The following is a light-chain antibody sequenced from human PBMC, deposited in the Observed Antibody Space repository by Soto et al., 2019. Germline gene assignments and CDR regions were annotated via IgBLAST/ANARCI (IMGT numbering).Light chain of an antibody. V-gene: IGLV2-14*01. CDR1: SSDIGDYNF. CDR2: EVS. Sequence: QSVLTQPASVSGSPGQSISISCTGTSSDIGDYNFVSWCQHHPGKAPKVIIYEVSNRPSGVSHRFAGSKSGNTASLTISGLQTEDEADYYCSSCKYDTVIPFVFGSGTKVTVL. CDR3: SSCKYDTVIPFV. J-gene: IGLJ1*01.